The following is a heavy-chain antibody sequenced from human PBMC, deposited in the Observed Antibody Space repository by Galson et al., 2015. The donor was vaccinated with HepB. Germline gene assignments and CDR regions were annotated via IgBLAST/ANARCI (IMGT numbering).Heavy chain of an antibody. CDR3: AKGDCYSTSCYFPDH. V-gene: IGHV3-9*01. CDR1: GFKFGDYA. D-gene: IGHD6-6*01. J-gene: IGHJ4*02. Sequence: SLRLSCAASGFKFGDYAMHWVRQAPGKGLEWVSGISKNSENTEFADSVKGRFTISRDNAKNTLYLQMNSLKSEDTAWYYCAKGDCYSTSCYFPDHWGQGTLVTVSS. CDR2: ISKNSENT.